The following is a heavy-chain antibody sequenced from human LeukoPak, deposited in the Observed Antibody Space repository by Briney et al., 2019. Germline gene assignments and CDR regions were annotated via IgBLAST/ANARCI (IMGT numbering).Heavy chain of an antibody. J-gene: IGHJ4*02. D-gene: IGHD1-1*01. Sequence: GGSLRLSCAASGFTFSSYSMNWVRQAPGKGLEWVSSISSSSSYIYYADSVKGRFTISRDNAKNSLYLQMNSLRAEDTAVYYYARVNWNDGEDYFDYWGQGTLVTVSS. CDR1: GFTFSSYS. CDR2: ISSSSSYI. V-gene: IGHV3-21*01. CDR3: ARVNWNDGEDYFDY.